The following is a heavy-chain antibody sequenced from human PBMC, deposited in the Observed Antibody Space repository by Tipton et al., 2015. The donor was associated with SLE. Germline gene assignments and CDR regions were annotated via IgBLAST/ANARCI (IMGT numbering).Heavy chain of an antibody. CDR2: IYTSGTT. CDR3: ARAPSGSGSFYYFYYMDV. CDR1: GDSITNDNYF. J-gene: IGHJ6*03. Sequence: TLSLTCTVSGDSITNDNYFWSWIRQPAGKGLEWIGRIYTSGTTNYNPSLKSRVAISLDTSTNQLSLTLSYVTAADTAVYYCARAPSGSGSFYYFYYMDVWGKGTTVTVSS. V-gene: IGHV4-61*02. D-gene: IGHD3-10*01.